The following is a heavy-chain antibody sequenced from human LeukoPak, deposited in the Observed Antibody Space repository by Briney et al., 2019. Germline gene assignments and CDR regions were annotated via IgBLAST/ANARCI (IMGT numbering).Heavy chain of an antibody. CDR1: GFTFSSYG. Sequence: PGGSLRLSCAASGFTFSSYGMHWVRQAPGKGLEWVAFIRYDGSNKYYADSVKGRFTISRDNSKKTLYLQMSSLRAEDTAVYYCAREFRKSVGWYFDLWGRGTLVTVSS. V-gene: IGHV3-30*02. CDR3: AREFRKSVGWYFDL. J-gene: IGHJ2*01. CDR2: IRYDGSNK.